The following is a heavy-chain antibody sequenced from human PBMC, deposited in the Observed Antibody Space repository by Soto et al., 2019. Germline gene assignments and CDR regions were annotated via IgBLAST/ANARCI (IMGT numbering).Heavy chain of an antibody. Sequence: GGSLRLSCEASGFTFSSYAMHWVRQAPGKGLEWLAVISYDGSNKYYADSEKGRFTISRDNSKNTLYLQMNSLRAEDTAVYYCARDITPYSSGADFDFWGLGTLVTVSS. CDR3: ARDITPYSSGADFDF. D-gene: IGHD6-25*01. J-gene: IGHJ4*02. V-gene: IGHV3-30-3*01. CDR2: ISYDGSNK. CDR1: GFTFSSYA.